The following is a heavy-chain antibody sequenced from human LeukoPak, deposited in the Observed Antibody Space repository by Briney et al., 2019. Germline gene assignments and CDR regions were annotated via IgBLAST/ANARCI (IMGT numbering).Heavy chain of an antibody. V-gene: IGHV3-21*01. CDR2: ISSSSSYI. CDR1: GFTFSSYS. J-gene: IGHJ4*02. D-gene: IGHD6-19*01. CDR3: ARDLDSSGWYGGEGY. Sequence: GGSLILSCAASGFTFSSYSMNWVRQAPGKGLEWVSSISSSSSYIYYADSVKGRFTISRDNAKNSLYLQMNSLRAEDTAVYYCARDLDSSGWYGGEGYWGQGTLVTVSS.